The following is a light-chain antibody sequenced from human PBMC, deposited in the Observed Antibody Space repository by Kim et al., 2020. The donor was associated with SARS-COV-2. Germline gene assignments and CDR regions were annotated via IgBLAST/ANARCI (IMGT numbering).Light chain of an antibody. J-gene: IGKJ2*01. CDR2: GTS. CDR1: QSVNSKF. CDR3: QQHNDSPDYT. V-gene: IGKV3-20*01. Sequence: EIVLTQSPGTLSLSPGERATLSCRASQSVNSKFFAWYQKKPGQAPRLLIYGTSNRAAGIPDRFSGSGSGTDFTLTISRLEPEDFAVYYCQQHNDSPDYTFGQGTKVDIK.